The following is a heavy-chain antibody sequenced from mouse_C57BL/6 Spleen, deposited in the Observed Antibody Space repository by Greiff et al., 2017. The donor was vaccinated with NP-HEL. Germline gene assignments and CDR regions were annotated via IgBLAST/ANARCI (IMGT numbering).Heavy chain of an antibody. V-gene: IGHV5-9-1*02. CDR2: ISSGGDYI. CDR3: TRGSTYWYFDV. CDR1: GFTFSSYA. Sequence: EVKLEESGEGLVKPGGSLKLSCAASGFTFSSYAMSWVRQTPEKRLEWVAYISSGGDYIYYADTVKGRFTISRDNARHTLYLQMSSLKSEDTSMYYCTRGSTYWYFDVWGTGTTVTVSS. J-gene: IGHJ1*03. D-gene: IGHD1-1*01.